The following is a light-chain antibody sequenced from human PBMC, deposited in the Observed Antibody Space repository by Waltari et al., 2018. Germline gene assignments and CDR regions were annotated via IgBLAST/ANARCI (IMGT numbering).Light chain of an antibody. CDR3: CSYAGSATPVL. CDR2: DVT. CDR1: SSAVGDYKY. V-gene: IGLV2-23*02. J-gene: IGLJ2*01. Sequence: QSALTQAASVSGSPGQSITISCAGPSSAVGDYKYVSWYQQHPGKAPKLMIYDVTKRPSGVSNRFSGSKSASTASLTISGLQAEDEADYYCCSYAGSATPVLFGGGTKLTVL.